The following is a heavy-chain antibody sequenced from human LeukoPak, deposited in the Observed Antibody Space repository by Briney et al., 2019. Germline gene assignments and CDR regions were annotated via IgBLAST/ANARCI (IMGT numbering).Heavy chain of an antibody. CDR1: GGSISSGSYY. CDR3: ARDRGYHDSSGYWNYYFDY. CDR2: IYTSGST. V-gene: IGHV4-61*02. J-gene: IGHJ4*02. D-gene: IGHD3-22*01. Sequence: PSETLSLTCTVSGGSISSGSYYWSWIRQPAGKGLEWIGRIYTSGSTIYNPSLKSRVTMSVDTSKNQFSLKLSSVTAADTAMYYCARDRGYHDSSGYWNYYFDYWGQGPLVTVSS.